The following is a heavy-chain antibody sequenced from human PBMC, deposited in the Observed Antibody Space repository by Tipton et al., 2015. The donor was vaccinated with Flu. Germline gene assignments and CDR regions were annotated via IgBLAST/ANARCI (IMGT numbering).Heavy chain of an antibody. CDR1: GFTVKDSY. V-gene: IGHV3-53*01. J-gene: IGHJ3*02. CDR2: IYSGGST. Sequence: SLRLSCAASGFTVKDSYMSWVRQAPGKGLEWVSVIYSGGSTYYADSVKGRFTISRDNSKNTLYLQINSLRAEDTAVYYCARIAAAGTRSGAFDIWGQGTMVTVSS. CDR3: ARIAAAGTRSGAFDI. D-gene: IGHD6-13*01.